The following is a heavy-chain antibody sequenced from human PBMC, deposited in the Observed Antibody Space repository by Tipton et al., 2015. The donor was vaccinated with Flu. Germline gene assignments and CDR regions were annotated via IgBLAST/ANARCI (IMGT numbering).Heavy chain of an antibody. V-gene: IGHV4-59*01. CDR3: ARVDSSGYYPGH. D-gene: IGHD3-22*01. CDR1: GGSISSYY. J-gene: IGHJ4*02. Sequence: TLSLTCTASGGSISSYYWSWIRQPPGKGLEWIGYIYYSGSTNYNPSLKSRVTISVDTSKNQFSLKLSSVTAADTAVYYCARVDSSGYYPGHWGQGTLVTVSS. CDR2: IYYSGST.